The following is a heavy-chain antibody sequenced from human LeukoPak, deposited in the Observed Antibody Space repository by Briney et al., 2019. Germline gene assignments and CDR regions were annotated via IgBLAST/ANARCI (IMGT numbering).Heavy chain of an antibody. V-gene: IGHV4-59*08. D-gene: IGHD1-26*01. CDR3: ARELVGASGDAFDF. CDR2: ISYSGSP. Sequence: SETLSLTCTVSGGSISTYYWSWIRQPPGKGPEWIGYISYSGSPNYNPSLKSRVTISVDTSKNQFSLRLSSVTAADTAVYYCARELVGASGDAFDFWGQGTTVTVSS. CDR1: GGSISTYY. J-gene: IGHJ3*01.